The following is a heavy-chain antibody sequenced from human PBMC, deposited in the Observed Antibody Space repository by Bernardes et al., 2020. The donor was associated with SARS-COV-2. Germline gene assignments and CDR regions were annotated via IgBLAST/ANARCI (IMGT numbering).Heavy chain of an antibody. Sequence: GGSLRLSCAASGFTFDDYAMHWVRQAPGKGLEWVSGISWNSGSIGYADSVKGRFTISRDNAKNSLYLQMNSLRAEDTALYYCAKLHGYGEYAGDYWGQGTLVTVSS. CDR3: AKLHGYGEYAGDY. CDR1: GFTFDDYA. CDR2: ISWNSGSI. D-gene: IGHD4-17*01. V-gene: IGHV3-9*01. J-gene: IGHJ4*02.